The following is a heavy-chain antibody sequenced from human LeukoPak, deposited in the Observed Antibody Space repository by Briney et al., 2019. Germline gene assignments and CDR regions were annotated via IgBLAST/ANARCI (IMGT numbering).Heavy chain of an antibody. D-gene: IGHD6-13*01. J-gene: IGHJ5*02. V-gene: IGHV3-30*03. CDR1: GFTFSSYG. Sequence: GGSLRLSCAASGFTFSSYGMHWVRQAPGKGLEWVAVISYDGSNKYYADSVKGRFTISRDNSKNTLYLQMNSLRAEDTAVYYCAREDSSSWLTNWFDPWGQGTLVTVSS. CDR3: AREDSSSWLTNWFDP. CDR2: ISYDGSNK.